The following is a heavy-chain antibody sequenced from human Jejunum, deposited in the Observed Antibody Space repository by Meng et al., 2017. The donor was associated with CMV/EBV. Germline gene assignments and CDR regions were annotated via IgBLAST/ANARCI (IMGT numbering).Heavy chain of an antibody. D-gene: IGHD3-16*01. J-gene: IGHJ4*02. V-gene: IGHV4-61*08. CDR1: GVSFSSRDSF. CDR2: IAYSGST. CDR3: AWGPNMFYFDS. Sequence: SGVSFSSRDSFWSWIRRPPGTDMEWMGYIAYSGSTHYNPSLKSRVTMSLDTSKTQVSLRLNSVTAADTAVYYCAWGPNMFYFDSWAQGTLVTVSS.